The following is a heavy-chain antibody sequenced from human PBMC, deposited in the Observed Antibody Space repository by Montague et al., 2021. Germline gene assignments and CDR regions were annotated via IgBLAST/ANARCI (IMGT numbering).Heavy chain of an antibody. J-gene: IGHJ4*02. CDR2: IFHSGST. Sequence: SETLSLTCTVTGGSISEFYWSWIRQSPEKGLEWIGSIFHSGSTYYNPSLKSRVTISVDTSKNQFSLKLTSVTAADTALYYCARDREAAPFDYWGQGTLVTVSS. V-gene: IGHV4-38-2*02. CDR1: GGSISEFY. CDR3: ARDREAAPFDY. D-gene: IGHD2-15*01.